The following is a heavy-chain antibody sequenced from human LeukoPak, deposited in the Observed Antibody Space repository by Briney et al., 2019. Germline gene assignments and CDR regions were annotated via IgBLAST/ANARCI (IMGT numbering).Heavy chain of an antibody. Sequence: SETLSLTCTVSDDSISSFYWSWLRQPAGKGLEWIGRIFVSGSTNYSPSLQSRVTMSVDTSRNQLSLNLSSVTAADTAVCYCARVSPVAGTGLADGFDIWGPGTKVTVSS. D-gene: IGHD6-19*01. CDR1: DDSISSFY. V-gene: IGHV4-4*07. CDR2: IFVSGST. CDR3: ARVSPVAGTGLADGFDI. J-gene: IGHJ3*02.